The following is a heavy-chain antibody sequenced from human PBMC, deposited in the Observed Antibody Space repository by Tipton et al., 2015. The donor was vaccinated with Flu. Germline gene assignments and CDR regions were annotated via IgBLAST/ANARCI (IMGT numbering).Heavy chain of an antibody. V-gene: IGHV4-4*07. Sequence: TLSLTCTVSDGSFNGYFWTWIRQPAGKGLEWIGRIYTNGDIAYNPSLQSRVILSVDASKNQSSLKLRSVTAADTAVYFCARDDLVWSRGFQCNGVDVWGQGTAVTVSS. CDR2: IYTNGDI. CDR1: DGSFNGYF. D-gene: IGHD3-3*01. J-gene: IGHJ6*02. CDR3: ARDDLVWSRGFQCNGVDV.